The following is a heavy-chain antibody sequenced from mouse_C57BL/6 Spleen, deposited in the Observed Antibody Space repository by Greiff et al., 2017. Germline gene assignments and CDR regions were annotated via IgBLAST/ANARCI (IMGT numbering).Heavy chain of an antibody. CDR3: AVWYYGSRAFAY. J-gene: IGHJ3*01. Sequence: EVQLQQSGPELVKPGASVKIPCKASGYTFTDYNMDWVKQSHGKSLEWIGDINPNNGGTIYNQKFKGKATLTVDKSSSTAYMELRSLTSEDTAVYYCAVWYYGSRAFAYWGQGTLVTVSA. V-gene: IGHV1-18*01. CDR2: INPNNGGT. D-gene: IGHD1-1*01. CDR1: GYTFTDYN.